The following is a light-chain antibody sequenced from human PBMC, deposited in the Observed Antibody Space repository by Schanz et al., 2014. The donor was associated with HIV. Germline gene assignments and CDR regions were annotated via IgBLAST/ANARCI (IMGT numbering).Light chain of an antibody. V-gene: IGLV1-44*01. CDR1: SSNFRSNA. CDR2: ATY. J-gene: IGLJ1*01. CDR3: SSYTTSSTLYV. Sequence: QSVLTQPPSASGTPGQRVTISCSGSSSNFRSNAVNWYQHLPGTAPKLVIYATYNRPSGVPDRFSGSGSGTSASLAISGLQSEDEADYYCSSYTTSSTLYVFGTGTKLTVL.